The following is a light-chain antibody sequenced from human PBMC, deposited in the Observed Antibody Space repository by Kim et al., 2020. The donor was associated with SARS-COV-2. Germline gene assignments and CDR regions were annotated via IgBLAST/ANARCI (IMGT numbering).Light chain of an antibody. J-gene: IGLJ2*01. CDR1: SSDVGSYNL. Sequence: SALTQPASVSGSPGQSITISCTGTSSDVGSYNLVSWYQQHPGKAPKLMIYEVSKRPSGVSNRFSGSKSGNTASLTISGLQAEDEADYYCCCHGVFG. V-gene: IGLV2-23*02. CDR3: CCHGV. CDR2: EVS.